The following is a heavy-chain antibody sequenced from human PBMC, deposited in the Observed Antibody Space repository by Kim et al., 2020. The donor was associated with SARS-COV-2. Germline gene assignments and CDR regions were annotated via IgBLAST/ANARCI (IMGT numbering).Heavy chain of an antibody. CDR3: AREGVWQQLANWFDP. J-gene: IGHJ5*02. D-gene: IGHD6-13*01. V-gene: IGHV3-30*07. Sequence: SVKGRFTISRADSKKTLYLQMNSLRADDTAMYFCAREGVWQQLANWFDPWGQGTLVTVSS.